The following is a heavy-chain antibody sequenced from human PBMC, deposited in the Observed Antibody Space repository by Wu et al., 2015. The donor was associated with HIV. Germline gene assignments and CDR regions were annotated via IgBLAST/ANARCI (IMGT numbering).Heavy chain of an antibody. D-gene: IGHD3-22*01. J-gene: IGHJ5*02. V-gene: IGHV1-18*01. CDR1: GYTFITHA. CDR3: ARVFEDSSGYYSWFDP. CDR2: ITTHNGYT. Sequence: QGQLVQSGGDVKKSGASVKVSCKASGYTFITHAITWVRQAPGQRPEWMGWITTHNGYTKYAQKFQDRLSLTTDTSATTAYMELRSLRSDDTAVYYCARVFEDSSGYYSWFDPWGQGTLVTVSS.